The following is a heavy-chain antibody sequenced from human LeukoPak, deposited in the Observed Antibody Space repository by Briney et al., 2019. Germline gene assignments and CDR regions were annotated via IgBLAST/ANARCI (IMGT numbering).Heavy chain of an antibody. D-gene: IGHD6-19*01. Sequence: PAGSLRLSWAASAFTSSSYAMRCVRHAAGRGLEWVSAISGRGGSTYYGDSVKGRFATSRDDSKNTLYLQMNSLRAEDTAVYYCAKDPYSSGWDKSNWFDPWAREPWSPSPQ. V-gene: IGHV3-23*01. CDR1: AFTSSSYA. J-gene: IGHJ5*02. CDR3: AKDPYSSGWDKSNWFDP. CDR2: ISGRGGST.